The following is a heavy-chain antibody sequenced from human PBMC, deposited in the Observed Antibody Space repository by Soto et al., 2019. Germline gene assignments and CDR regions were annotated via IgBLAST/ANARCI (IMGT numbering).Heavy chain of an antibody. V-gene: IGHV4-59*01. J-gene: IGHJ4*02. CDR2: IYYSGST. D-gene: IGHD5-12*01. Sequence: QVQLQESGPGLVKPSETLSLTCTVSGGSISSYYWSWIRQPPGKGLEWIGYIYYSGSTNYNPSLKSRVTISVDTSKNQFSLKLSSVTAADTAVYYCARRRDGYNSFDYWGQGTLVTVSS. CDR3: ARRRDGYNSFDY. CDR1: GGSISSYY.